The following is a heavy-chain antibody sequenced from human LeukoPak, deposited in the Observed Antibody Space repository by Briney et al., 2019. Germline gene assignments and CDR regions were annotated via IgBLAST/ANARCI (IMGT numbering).Heavy chain of an antibody. Sequence: SETLSLTCAVSGGSISSYYWHWMRQTPRKGLEWVGYIYYSGSTNCNPSLKSRVTISVDTSKNQFSMKLSSVTAADTTVDYCARDYSSGWPTIYYFDYWGQGTLVTVSS. CDR2: IYYSGST. CDR3: ARDYSSGWPTIYYFDY. CDR1: GGSISSYY. J-gene: IGHJ4*02. D-gene: IGHD6-19*01. V-gene: IGHV4-59*01.